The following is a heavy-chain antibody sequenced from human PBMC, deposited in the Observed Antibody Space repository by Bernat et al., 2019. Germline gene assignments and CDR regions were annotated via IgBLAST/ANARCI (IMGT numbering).Heavy chain of an antibody. D-gene: IGHD3-9*01. CDR2: ISYDGSNK. CDR1: GFTFSSYA. J-gene: IGHJ4*02. V-gene: IGHV3-30-3*01. Sequence: QVQLVESGGGVVQPGRSLRLSCAASGFTFSSYAMHWVRQAPGKGLEWVAVISYDGSNKYYADSVKGRFTISRDNSKNTLYLQMNSLRAEDTAVYYCARGYDILTGTERGFDYWGQGTPVTVSS. CDR3: ARGYDILTGTERGFDY.